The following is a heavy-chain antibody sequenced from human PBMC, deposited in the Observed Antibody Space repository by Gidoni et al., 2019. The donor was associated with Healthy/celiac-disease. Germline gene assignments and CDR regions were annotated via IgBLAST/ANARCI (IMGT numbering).Heavy chain of an antibody. CDR3: ARGRYCSSTSCLGWFDP. Sequence: QVQLQQWGAGPLKPSETLSLTCAVYGASFSGYYWSWIRQPPGKGLEWIGEINHSGSTNYNPSIKSRGTISGDTSKNQFSLKLSSVTAADTAVYYCARGRYCSSTSCLGWFDPWGQGTLVTVSS. V-gene: IGHV4-34*01. CDR2: INHSGST. CDR1: GASFSGYY. J-gene: IGHJ5*02. D-gene: IGHD2-2*01.